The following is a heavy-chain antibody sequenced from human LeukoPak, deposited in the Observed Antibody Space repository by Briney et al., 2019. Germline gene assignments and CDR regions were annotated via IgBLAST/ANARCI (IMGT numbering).Heavy chain of an antibody. J-gene: IGHJ4*02. CDR3: ARGDGGYFDY. CDR2: IIPIFGTA. Sequence: ASVKVSCKASGGTFSSYAISWVRQAPGQGLEWMGRIIPIFGTANYAQKCQGRVTITTDESTSTAYMELSSLRSEDTAVYYCARGDGGYFDYWGQGTLVTVSS. CDR1: GGTFSSYA. V-gene: IGHV1-69*05. D-gene: IGHD4-23*01.